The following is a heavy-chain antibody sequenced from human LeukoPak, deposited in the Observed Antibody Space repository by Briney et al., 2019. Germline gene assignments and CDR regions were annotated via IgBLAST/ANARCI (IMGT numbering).Heavy chain of an antibody. D-gene: IGHD2-8*01. CDR1: GFTFSSYA. CDR3: AKGGTVLMVYAYFDY. J-gene: IGHJ4*02. CDR2: ISGSGGST. Sequence: GGSLRLSCAASGFTFSSYAMSWVRQAPGKGLEWVSAISGSGGSTYYADSVKGRFTISRDNSKNTLYLQMNSLRAEDTAVYYCAKGGTVLMVYAYFDYWGQGTLVTVSS. V-gene: IGHV3-23*01.